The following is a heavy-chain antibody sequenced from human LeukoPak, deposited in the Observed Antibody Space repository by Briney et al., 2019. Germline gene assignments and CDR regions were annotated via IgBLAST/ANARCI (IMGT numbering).Heavy chain of an antibody. CDR3: ASYGGYSDFDH. D-gene: IGHD4-23*01. J-gene: IGHJ4*02. CDR1: GFTVSHIY. CDR2: IYNDGST. V-gene: IGHV3-53*01. Sequence: PGGSLRLSCAASGFTVSHIYMSWVRQAPGKGLEWVSVIYNDGSTYLADSVKGRFTISRHSSKKTLYLQMNSLRVEDTAVYYCASYGGYSDFDHWGQGTLVTVSS.